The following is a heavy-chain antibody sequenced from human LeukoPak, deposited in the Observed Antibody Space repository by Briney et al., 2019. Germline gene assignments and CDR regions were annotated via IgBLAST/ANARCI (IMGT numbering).Heavy chain of an antibody. D-gene: IGHD5-12*01. CDR1: GGSISSSNW. CDR2: IYYSGST. V-gene: IGHV4-4*02. Sequence: KASETLSLTCAVSGGSISSSNWWNWVRQPPGKGLEWIGYIYYSGSTNYNPSLKSRVTISVDTSKNQFSLKLSSVTAADTAVYYCARDRGYEGFDYWGQGTLVTVSS. J-gene: IGHJ4*02. CDR3: ARDRGYEGFDY.